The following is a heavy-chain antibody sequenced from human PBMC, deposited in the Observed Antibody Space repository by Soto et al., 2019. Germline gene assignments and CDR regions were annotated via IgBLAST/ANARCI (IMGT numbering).Heavy chain of an antibody. CDR3: AREDRDRESALGPAAIDGMDV. CDR1: GGTFSRHS. CDR2: NMPFFDIA. V-gene: IGHV1-69*08. Sequence: QVQLVQSGAEVKKPGSSVKVSCKASGGTFSRHSITWVRQAPGHGLEWMGRNMPFFDIASYAQKFQGRVTITADKSTSTAYMELSSLRSEDTAVYYCAREDRDRESALGPAAIDGMDVWGQGTTVTVSS. D-gene: IGHD2-2*01. J-gene: IGHJ6*02.